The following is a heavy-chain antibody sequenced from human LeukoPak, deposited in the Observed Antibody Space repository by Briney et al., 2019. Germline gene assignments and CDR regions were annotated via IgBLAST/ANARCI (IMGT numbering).Heavy chain of an antibody. CDR3: ARGADSAYDY. Sequence: GVSVRLSCAASGFTFSNYDMHWVRQTIGKGLEWVSIIGFAGDTYYPGSVRGRFTISRENAKNSLYLQMNSLRVEDTALYFCARGADSAYDYWGQGTLVTVSS. J-gene: IGHJ4*02. CDR2: IGFAGDT. D-gene: IGHD1-26*01. V-gene: IGHV3-13*04. CDR1: GFTFSNYD.